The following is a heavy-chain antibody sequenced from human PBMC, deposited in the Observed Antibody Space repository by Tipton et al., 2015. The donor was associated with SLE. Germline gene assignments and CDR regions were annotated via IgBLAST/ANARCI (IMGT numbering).Heavy chain of an antibody. V-gene: IGHV4-31*03. CDR2: IHHSGST. CDR3: ARSVDILTAYWFDP. CDR1: DGSINNGDYY. J-gene: IGHJ5*02. D-gene: IGHD3-9*01. Sequence: LRLSCSVSDGSINNGDYYWTWIRQHPGKGLEWVGEIHHSGSTNYNPSLKSRLTILLDTSKTQFFLRLTSMTAADTAVYYCARSVDILTAYWFDPWGQGTLVTVSS.